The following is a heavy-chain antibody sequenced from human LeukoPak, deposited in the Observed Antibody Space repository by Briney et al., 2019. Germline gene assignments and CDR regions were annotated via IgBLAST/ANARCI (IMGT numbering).Heavy chain of an antibody. CDR2: IIPIFGTA. Sequence: ASVKVSCKASGGSFSTHVITWVRQAPGQGLEWMGGIIPIFGTANYAQKFQGRVTITADESTSTAYMELSSLRSEDTAVYYCATYARVSLRYYYYMDVWGKGTTVTVSS. CDR3: ATYARVSLRYYYYMDV. D-gene: IGHD3-10*02. CDR1: GGSFSTHV. V-gene: IGHV1-69*01. J-gene: IGHJ6*03.